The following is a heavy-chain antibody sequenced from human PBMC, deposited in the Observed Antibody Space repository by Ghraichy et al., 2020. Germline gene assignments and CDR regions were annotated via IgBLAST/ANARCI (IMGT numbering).Heavy chain of an antibody. CDR2: LFYSGST. V-gene: IGHV4-59*01. D-gene: IGHD5-18*01. CDR1: GASISNYY. Sequence: SETLSLTCTVSGASISNYYWSWIRQSTGRGLEWIGYLFYSGSTTYNPSLKSRVTISVDTSKRQLFLKLTSVTAADTAVYYCARDGDTGMPDWGQGKLVTVSS. J-gene: IGHJ4*02. CDR3: ARDGDTGMPD.